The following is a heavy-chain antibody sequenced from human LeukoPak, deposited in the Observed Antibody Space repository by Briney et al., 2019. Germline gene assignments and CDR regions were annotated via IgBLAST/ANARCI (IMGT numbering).Heavy chain of an antibody. Sequence: GGSLRLSCAASGFTFSSYSMNWVRQAPGKGLEWVSFISSSSSYIYYADSVKGRFTISRDNAKNSLYLQMNSLKTEDTAVYYCTRQGGSGWRDYWGQGTLVTVSS. CDR3: TRQGGSGWRDY. J-gene: IGHJ4*02. CDR2: ISSSSSYI. CDR1: GFTFSSYS. D-gene: IGHD6-19*01. V-gene: IGHV3-21*04.